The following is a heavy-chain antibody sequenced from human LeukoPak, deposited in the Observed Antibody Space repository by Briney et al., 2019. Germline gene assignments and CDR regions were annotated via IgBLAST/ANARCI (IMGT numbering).Heavy chain of an antibody. V-gene: IGHV3-23*01. D-gene: IGHD2-2*01. Sequence: PGGSLRLSCAASGFTFSSYAMTWVRQAPGKGLEWVSAISGSGGGTSYADSVKGRFTISRDNSKNTVYLQMNSLRAEDAAVYYCAKDRGDIGYCSRTSCYYYDMDVWGQGTTVTVSS. CDR1: GFTFSSYA. CDR2: ISGSGGGT. J-gene: IGHJ6*02. CDR3: AKDRGDIGYCSRTSCYYYDMDV.